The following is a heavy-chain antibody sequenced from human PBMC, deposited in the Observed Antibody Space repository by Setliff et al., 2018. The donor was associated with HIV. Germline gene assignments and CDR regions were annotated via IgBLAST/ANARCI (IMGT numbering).Heavy chain of an antibody. V-gene: IGHV4-34*01. CDR3: ARGLDYYGSGSYLPLGY. D-gene: IGHD3-10*01. CDR2: IDHSGST. J-gene: IGHJ4*02. Sequence: SETLSLTCAVYGGSFNDYYWTWIRQPPGKGLEWIGEIDHSGSTKYHASLKSRVTISIDTSKNQISLKLSSVTAADTAVYYCARGLDYYGSGSYLPLGYWGQGTLVTVSS. CDR1: GGSFNDYY.